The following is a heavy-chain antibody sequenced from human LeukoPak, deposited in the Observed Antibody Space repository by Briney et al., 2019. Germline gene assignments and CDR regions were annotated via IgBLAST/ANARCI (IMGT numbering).Heavy chain of an antibody. D-gene: IGHD6-19*01. CDR1: GGTFSGYY. V-gene: IGHV4-34*01. Sequence: SETLSLTCAVYGGTFSGYYWSWIRQPPGKGREWIGEINHSGSTNYNPSLKSRVTISVDTSKNQFSLKLSSVTAADTAVYYCASTQWLIQSFQHWGQGTLVTVSS. J-gene: IGHJ1*01. CDR2: INHSGST. CDR3: ASTQWLIQSFQH.